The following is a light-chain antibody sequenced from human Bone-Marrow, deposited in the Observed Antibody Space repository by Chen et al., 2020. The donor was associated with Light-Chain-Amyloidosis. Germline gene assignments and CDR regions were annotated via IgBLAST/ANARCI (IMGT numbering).Light chain of an antibody. Sequence: SVLTQPPSAAEAPRQTLTFSSSGSSSNLGSKPVNWYQHLPGQAPKLLIYYDDLVSPGVSDRFSGSKSGSSASLAISGLQSEDEADYYCAVWDDDFNTPVFGGGTKLTVL. CDR3: AVWDDDFNTPV. V-gene: IGLV1-36*01. CDR1: SSNLGSKP. J-gene: IGLJ3*02. CDR2: YDD.